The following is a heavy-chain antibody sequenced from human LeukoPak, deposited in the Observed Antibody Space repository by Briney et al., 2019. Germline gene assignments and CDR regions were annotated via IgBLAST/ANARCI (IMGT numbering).Heavy chain of an antibody. J-gene: IGHJ4*02. D-gene: IGHD2-2*01. CDR3: ASAGYGSSTSCYWGNY. V-gene: IGHV1-2*06. CDR1: GYTFTGYY. Sequence: GAAVTVSFKASGYTFTGYYMHWVRQAPGQGLEWVGLINPNSGGTNYAQKFQGRGTMTMERSISTAYMELSRLRSDDTAVYYRASAGYGSSTSCYWGNYWGQGTLVTVPS. CDR2: INPNSGGT.